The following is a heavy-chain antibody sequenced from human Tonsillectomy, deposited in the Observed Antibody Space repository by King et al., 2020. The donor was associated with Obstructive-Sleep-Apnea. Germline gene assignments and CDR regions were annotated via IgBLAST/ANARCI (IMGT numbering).Heavy chain of an antibody. CDR3: EKDGVADSSYGYYFDY. CDR1: KFTFSNYG. CDR2: IWYDGSNK. D-gene: IGHD4-11*01. Sequence: VQLVESGGGVVQPGRSLRLSCAASKFTFSNYGMHWVRQAPGKGLEWVAVIWYDGSNKYYADSVKGRFTISSDNPKNTLYLQMNSLRAEETAVYYCEKDGVADSSYGYYFDYWGQGTLVTVSS. J-gene: IGHJ4*02. V-gene: IGHV3-33*06.